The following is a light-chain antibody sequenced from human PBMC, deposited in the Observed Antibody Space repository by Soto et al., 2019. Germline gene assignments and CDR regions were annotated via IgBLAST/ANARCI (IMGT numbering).Light chain of an antibody. CDR3: QQYGSSPPIT. CDR1: QSVSSSY. CDR2: GAS. Sequence: EIVLTQSPGTLSLSPGERATLSCWAIQSVSSSYLAWYQQKPGQAPRLLIYGASSRATGIPDRFSGSGSGTDFTLTISRLEPEDFAVYYCQQYGSSPPITFGQGTRLEIK. J-gene: IGKJ5*01. V-gene: IGKV3-20*01.